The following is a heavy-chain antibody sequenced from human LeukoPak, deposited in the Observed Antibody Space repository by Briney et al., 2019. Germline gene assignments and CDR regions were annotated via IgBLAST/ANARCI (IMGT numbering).Heavy chain of an antibody. J-gene: IGHJ4*02. CDR3: AREGDYYDSSGYSYYFDY. V-gene: IGHV1-2*06. CDR2: INPNSGGT. D-gene: IGHD3-22*01. Sequence: ASVKVSCKASGYTFTGYYMHWVRQAPGQGLEWMGRINPNSGGTNYAQKFQGRVTMTRDTSISTAYIELSRLRSDDTAVYYCAREGDYYDSSGYSYYFDYWGQGTLVTVSS. CDR1: GYTFTGYY.